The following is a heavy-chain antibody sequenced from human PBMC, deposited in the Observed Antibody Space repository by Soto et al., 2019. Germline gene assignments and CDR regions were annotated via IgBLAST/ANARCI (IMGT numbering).Heavy chain of an antibody. CDR2: ITPIFGKA. CDR1: GGTFSSST. Sequence: QVQLVQSGAEVRRPGSSVRVSCKASGGTFSSSTISWVRQAPGQGLEWVGGITPIFGKANYAQKFQGRVTSTADESKSTAYMELSSLRSEDTALYFCARGWGSDSTTYYYAYWGQGTSVTASS. J-gene: IGHJ1*01. D-gene: IGHD3-22*01. CDR3: ARGWGSDSTTYYYAY. V-gene: IGHV1-69*01.